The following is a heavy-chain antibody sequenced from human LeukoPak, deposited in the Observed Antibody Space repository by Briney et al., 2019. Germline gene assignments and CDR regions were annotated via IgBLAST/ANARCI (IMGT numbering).Heavy chain of an antibody. CDR1: GFTFDDYA. J-gene: IGHJ4*02. CDR2: IWYDGSNK. V-gene: IGHV3-33*08. Sequence: GRSLRLSCAASGFTFDDYAMHWVRQAPGKGLEWVAVIWYDGSNKYYADSVKGRFTISRDNSKNTLYLQMNSLRAEDTAVYYCARNNLKKTTVTTVTDYWGQGTLVTVSS. D-gene: IGHD4-17*01. CDR3: ARNNLKKTTVTTVTDY.